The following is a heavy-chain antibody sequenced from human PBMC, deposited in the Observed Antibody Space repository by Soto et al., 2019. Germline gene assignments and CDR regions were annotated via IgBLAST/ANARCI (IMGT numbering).Heavy chain of an antibody. V-gene: IGHV4-34*01. J-gene: IGHJ4*02. CDR1: GGSFSGYY. CDR2: INHSGST. D-gene: IGHD3-10*01. CDR3: ARFEPYGSGSRVDY. Sequence: SETLSLICAVYGGSFSGYYWSWIRQPPGKGLEWIGEINHSGSTNYNPSLKSRVTISVDTSKNQFSLKLSSVTAADTAVYYCARFEPYGSGSRVDYWGQGTLVTVSS.